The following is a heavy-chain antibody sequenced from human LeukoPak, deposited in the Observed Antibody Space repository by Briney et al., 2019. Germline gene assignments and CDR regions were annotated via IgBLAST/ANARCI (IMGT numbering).Heavy chain of an antibody. CDR1: GGSISSSNW. Sequence: SGTLSLTCAVSGGSISSSNWWSWVRQPPGKGLEWIGEIYHSGSTNYNPSLKSRVTISVDKSKNQFSLELSSVTAADTAVYYCASTDIDSSAGDYWGQGTLVTVSS. CDR3: ASTDIDSSAGDY. V-gene: IGHV4-4*02. J-gene: IGHJ4*02. D-gene: IGHD5-18*01. CDR2: IYHSGST.